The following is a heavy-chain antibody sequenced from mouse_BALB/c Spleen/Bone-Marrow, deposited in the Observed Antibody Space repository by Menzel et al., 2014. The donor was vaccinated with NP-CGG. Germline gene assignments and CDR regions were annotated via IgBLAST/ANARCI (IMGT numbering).Heavy chain of an antibody. CDR3: ARNANWLFTY. V-gene: IGHV1-54*01. CDR1: GYAFTTYL. Sequence: VKLQESGAELVRPGTSVKVSCKASGYAFTTYLIEWVKQRPGQGLEWIGVINPGSGDTHYNEKFKDKATLTADKSSSTAYMQLSSLTSDDSAVYFCARNANWLFTYWGQGTLVTVSA. J-gene: IGHJ3*01. CDR2: INPGSGDT. D-gene: IGHD4-1*01.